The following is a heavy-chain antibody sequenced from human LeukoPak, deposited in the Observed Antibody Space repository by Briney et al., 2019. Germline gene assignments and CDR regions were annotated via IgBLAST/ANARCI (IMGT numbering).Heavy chain of an antibody. V-gene: IGHV4-59*08. D-gene: IGHD6-13*01. CDR1: GGSINNYY. Sequence: SETLSLTCNVSGGSINNYYWAWIRQPPGKGLEWIGTIFRIGSTYYNPSLKSRVTISVDTSKNQFSLKLSSVTAADTALYYCARVIDVAAAGYFDSWGQGTQVTVSS. J-gene: IGHJ4*02. CDR2: IFRIGST. CDR3: ARVIDVAAAGYFDS.